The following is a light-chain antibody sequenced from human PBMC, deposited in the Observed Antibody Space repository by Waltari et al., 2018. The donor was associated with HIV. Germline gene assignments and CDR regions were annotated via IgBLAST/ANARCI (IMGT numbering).Light chain of an antibody. CDR1: SSDVGGYNY. V-gene: IGLV2-14*01. CDR2: EVS. CDR3: SSYTTRSTPDPNWV. J-gene: IGLJ3*02. Sequence: QSALTQPASVSGSPGQSITISCTGTSSDVGGYNYVSWYQQHPGKAPKLMIFEVSNRPSGVSNRFSGSKSVNTASLTISGLQAEDEAEYYCSSYTTRSTPDPNWVFGGGTKLTVL.